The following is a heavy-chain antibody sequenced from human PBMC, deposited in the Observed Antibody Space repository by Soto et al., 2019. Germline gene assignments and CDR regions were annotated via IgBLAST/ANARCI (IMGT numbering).Heavy chain of an antibody. Sequence: QVQLQQWGAGLLKPSETLSLTCAVYGGSFSGYYWSWIRQPPGKGLEWIGEINHSGSTNYNPSLRCRVTISVDTSKNQFSLKLSSVTAADTAVYYCARARRAGAGYYYYYGMDVWGQGTTVTVSS. D-gene: IGHD6-19*01. V-gene: IGHV4-34*01. CDR3: ARARRAGAGYYYYYGMDV. CDR2: INHSGST. J-gene: IGHJ6*02. CDR1: GGSFSGYY.